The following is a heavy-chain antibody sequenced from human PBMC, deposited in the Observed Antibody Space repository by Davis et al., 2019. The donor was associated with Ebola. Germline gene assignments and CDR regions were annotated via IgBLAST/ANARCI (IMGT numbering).Heavy chain of an antibody. CDR2: ISSSSSYI. Sequence: GESLKISCAASGFTFSSYSMNWVRQAPGKGLEWVSSISSSSSYIYYADSVKGRFTISRDNAKNSLYLQMNSLRAEDTAVYYCARDRPGVDTAMGTPIYYYYYGMDVWGQGTTVTVSS. D-gene: IGHD5-18*01. V-gene: IGHV3-21*01. CDR3: ARDRPGVDTAMGTPIYYYYYGMDV. CDR1: GFTFSSYS. J-gene: IGHJ6*02.